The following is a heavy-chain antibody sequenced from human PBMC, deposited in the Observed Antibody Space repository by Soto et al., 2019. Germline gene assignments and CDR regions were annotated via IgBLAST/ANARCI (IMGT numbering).Heavy chain of an antibody. CDR1: GFSFSSFV. D-gene: IGHD1-26*01. V-gene: IGHV3-23*01. Sequence: SGGSLRLSCATSGFSFSSFVMSWVRQAPGKGLEWVSSLSGSDGKTYYADSVKGRFSMSTDTSKSTLYLEMNSLRAEDTAVYYCARWSFLDHWGQGTRVTVLL. CDR2: LSGSDGKT. CDR3: ARWSFLDH. J-gene: IGHJ4*02.